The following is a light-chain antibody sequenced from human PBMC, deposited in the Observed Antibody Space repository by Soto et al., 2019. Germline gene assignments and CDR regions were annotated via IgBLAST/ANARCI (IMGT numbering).Light chain of an antibody. Sequence: EIVITQSQATLSVSPCERVTLSCSASQSVASHLAGYQQKRGQAPRLLIYGASIRATGIPATFSGSGSGTEFTLTISSLQSEDFAVYYCQQYNKWPRTFGQGTKVDIK. CDR2: GAS. V-gene: IGKV3-15*01. CDR3: QQYNKWPRT. J-gene: IGKJ1*01. CDR1: QSVASH.